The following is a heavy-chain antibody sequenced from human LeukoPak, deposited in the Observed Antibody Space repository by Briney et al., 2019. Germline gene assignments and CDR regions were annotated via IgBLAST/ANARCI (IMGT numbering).Heavy chain of an antibody. CDR1: GFTFSNYA. CDR3: AREYYYGSGSYES. D-gene: IGHD3-10*01. V-gene: IGHV3-23*01. Sequence: GGSLRRSCAASGFTFSNYAVSWVRQAPGKGLEWVSAISGRGDNTYYADSVRGRFTISRDNSKNTLYLQMNSLRAEDTAVYYCAREYYYGSGSYESWGQGTLVTVSS. CDR2: ISGRGDNT. J-gene: IGHJ4*02.